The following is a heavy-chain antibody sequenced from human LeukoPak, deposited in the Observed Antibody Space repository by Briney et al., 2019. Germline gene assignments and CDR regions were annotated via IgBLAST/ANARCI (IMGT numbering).Heavy chain of an antibody. CDR1: GYSFTSYW. V-gene: IGHV5-51*01. D-gene: IGHD3-10*01. Sequence: GESLKISCKGSGYSFTSYWIGWVRQMPGKGLEWMGIIYPGDSDTRYSPSFQGQVTISADKSISTAYLQWSSLKASDTAMYYCARHVWGSGSYYGRINYYYYYMDVWGKGTTVTVSS. CDR3: ARHVWGSGSYYGRINYYYYYMDV. CDR2: IYPGDSDT. J-gene: IGHJ6*03.